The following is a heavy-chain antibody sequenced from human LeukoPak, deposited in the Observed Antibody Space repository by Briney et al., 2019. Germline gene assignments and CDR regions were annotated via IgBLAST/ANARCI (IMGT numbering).Heavy chain of an antibody. J-gene: IGHJ4*02. D-gene: IGHD3-22*01. CDR1: DGSISSYY. V-gene: IGHV4-59*08. Sequence: SETLSLTCTVSDGSISSYYWSWIRQPPGKGLEWIGYIYYSGSTNYNPSLKSRVTISVDTSKNQFSLKLSSVTAADTAVYYCARHQYDSSGYPKANYFDYWGQGTLVTVSS. CDR2: IYYSGST. CDR3: ARHQYDSSGYPKANYFDY.